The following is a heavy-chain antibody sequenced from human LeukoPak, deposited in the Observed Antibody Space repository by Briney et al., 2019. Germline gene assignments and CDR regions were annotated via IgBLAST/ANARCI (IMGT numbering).Heavy chain of an antibody. J-gene: IGHJ4*02. D-gene: IGHD5-12*01. CDR2: IYYSGST. V-gene: IGHV4-59*01. CDR3: AREDSGYDYSPFDY. Sequence: SETLSLTCTVSGGSISSYYWSWIRQPPGKGLEWIGYIYYSGSTSYNPSLKSRVTISVDTSMNQFSLKLLSVTAADTAVYYCAREDSGYDYSPFDYWGQGTLVTVSS. CDR1: GGSISSYY.